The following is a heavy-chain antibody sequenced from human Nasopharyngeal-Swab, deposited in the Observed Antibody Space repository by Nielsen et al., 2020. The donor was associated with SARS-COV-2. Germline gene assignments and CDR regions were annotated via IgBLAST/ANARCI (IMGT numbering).Heavy chain of an antibody. V-gene: IGHV3-73*01. CDR1: GFTFSDSA. D-gene: IGHD2-15*01. CDR2: TRSKGNNYAT. Sequence: GESLKISCAASGFTFSDSAIHWVRPASGEGLEWVARTRSKGNNYATAYSASVKGRFIIFRDDPTNTAYLQMNSLKTEDTAMYYCTRCGGGCYSGRDYWGQGTLVTVSS. J-gene: IGHJ4*02. CDR3: TRCGGGCYSGRDY.